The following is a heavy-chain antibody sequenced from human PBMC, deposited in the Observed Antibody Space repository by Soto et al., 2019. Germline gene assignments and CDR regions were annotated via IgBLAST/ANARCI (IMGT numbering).Heavy chain of an antibody. Sequence: PSETLSLTCTVSGASISANWWTWVRQPPGGGLEWIGEISHSGITNYKASLKSRVTMSVDKTKNDVSLKLTSVTAADTAVYYCARVLRGWFDPWGQGTPVTVSS. CDR3: ARVLRGWFDP. J-gene: IGHJ5*02. V-gene: IGHV4-4*02. CDR2: ISHSGIT. CDR1: GASISANW.